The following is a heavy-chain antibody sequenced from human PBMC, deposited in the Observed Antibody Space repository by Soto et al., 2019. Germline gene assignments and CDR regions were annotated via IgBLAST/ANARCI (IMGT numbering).Heavy chain of an antibody. CDR1: GGSIRSGGYY. CDR2: ISYTGST. V-gene: IGHV4-31*03. Sequence: QVQLQEWGPGLVKPSQTLSLTCTVSGGSIRSGGYYWSWIRQHPGEGLEWVGYISYTGSTYYNPSLKSRITISVDTSTNQFSLKLSSVTAADTALYYFAREMAGGNWFDPWGQGTLVTVSS. D-gene: IGHD6-19*01. CDR3: AREMAGGNWFDP. J-gene: IGHJ5*02.